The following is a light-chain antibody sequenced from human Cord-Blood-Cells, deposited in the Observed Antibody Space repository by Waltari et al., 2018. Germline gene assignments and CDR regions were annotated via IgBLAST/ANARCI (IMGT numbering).Light chain of an antibody. J-gene: IGKJ4*01. CDR1: QSVSSSY. CDR3: QQYGSSPPLT. CDR2: GAY. V-gene: IGKV3-20*01. Sequence: VLNQSPGTLSLSPGARSTLSCRASQSVSSSYLAWYQQKPGQAPRLLIYGAYSRATGSPDRFSGSGSGTDFTLTISRLEPEDFAVYYCQQYGSSPPLTFGGGTKVEIK.